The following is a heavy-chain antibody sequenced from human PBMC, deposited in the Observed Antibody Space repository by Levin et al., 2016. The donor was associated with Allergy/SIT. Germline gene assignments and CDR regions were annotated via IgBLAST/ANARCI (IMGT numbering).Heavy chain of an antibody. V-gene: IGHV3-33*01. CDR3: ARVLQMVEQQLEILDY. J-gene: IGHJ4*02. CDR2: IWYDGSNK. Sequence: WIRQPPGKGLEWVAVIWYDGSNKYYADSVKGRFTISRDNSKNTLYLQMNSLRAEDTAVYYCARVLQMVEQQLEILDYWGQGTLVTVSS. D-gene: IGHD6-13*01.